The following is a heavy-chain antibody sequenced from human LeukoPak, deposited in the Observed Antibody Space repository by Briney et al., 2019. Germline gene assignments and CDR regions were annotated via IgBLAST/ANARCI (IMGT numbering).Heavy chain of an antibody. CDR1: GYTFTSYY. Sequence: ASVKVSCKASGYTFTSYYMHWVRQAPGQGLEWMGIINPSGGGTSYAQKFQGRVTMTRDTSTSTVYMELSSLRSEDTAVYYCARGLPGYSYGYGWFDPWGQGTLVTVSS. D-gene: IGHD5-18*01. J-gene: IGHJ5*02. CDR2: INPSGGGT. V-gene: IGHV1-46*01. CDR3: ARGLPGYSYGYGWFDP.